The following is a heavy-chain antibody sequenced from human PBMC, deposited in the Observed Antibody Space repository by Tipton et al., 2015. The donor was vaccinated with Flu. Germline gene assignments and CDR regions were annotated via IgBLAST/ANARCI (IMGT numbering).Heavy chain of an antibody. CDR1: GYSISSGYY. D-gene: IGHD3-3*01. CDR3: ARGRDDFWSGYSPFDY. J-gene: IGHJ4*02. CDR2: IYHNGGT. Sequence: LRLSCSVSGYSISSGYYWAWIRQPPGKGLEWIGSIYHNGGTYYNPSLRSRVTVSEDTSKNQFSLRLGSVTAADTAVYYCARGRDDFWSGYSPFDYWGQGTLVTVSS. V-gene: IGHV4-38-2*02.